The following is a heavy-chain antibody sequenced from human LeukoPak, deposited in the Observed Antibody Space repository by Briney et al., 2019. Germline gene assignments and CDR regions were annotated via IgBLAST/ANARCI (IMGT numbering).Heavy chain of an antibody. CDR1: GFTFSSYS. CDR2: ISSSSSYI. CDR3: AREREDWGLAFDY. V-gene: IGHV3-21*04. J-gene: IGHJ4*02. Sequence: GGSLRLSCAASGFTFSSYSMNWVRQAPGKGLEWASSISSSSSYIYYADSVKGRFTISRDNSKNTLFLQMNNLRAEDTAVYYCAREREDWGLAFDYWGQGTLVTVSS. D-gene: IGHD7-27*01.